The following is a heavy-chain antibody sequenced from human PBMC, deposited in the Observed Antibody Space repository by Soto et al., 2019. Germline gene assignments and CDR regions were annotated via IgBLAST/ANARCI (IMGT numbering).Heavy chain of an antibody. Sequence: QVQLVQSGAEVKKPGASVKVSCKASGYTFTSYGISWVREAPGFGLEWMGWISAYNCNTNYAQKLQSRVTMPTATSTTTAYMELSSLRSDDTAVYYRATGGKYCTTAGCSSHGMYDWGQRTTVTVSS. CDR3: ATGGKYCTTAGCSSHGMYD. CDR2: ISAYNCNT. CDR1: GYTFTSYG. J-gene: IGHJ6*02. V-gene: IGHV1-18*01. D-gene: IGHD2-8*01.